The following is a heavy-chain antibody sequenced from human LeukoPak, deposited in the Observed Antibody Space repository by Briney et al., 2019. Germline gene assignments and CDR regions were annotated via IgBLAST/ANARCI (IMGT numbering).Heavy chain of an antibody. J-gene: IGHJ3*02. CDR2: ISSSSTYI. D-gene: IGHD6-13*01. CDR1: VHTFCSYR. CDR3: ARNRYGSSLDAFDI. Sequence: GGSLRLSCATSVHTFCSYRMNRVRQAPGKGLEWVSSISSSSTYIYYADSLSGRFNISIDNDNNSLHLQINSLRDNSAALYECARNRYGSSLDAFDIWGQGTVVTVSS. V-gene: IGHV3-21*03.